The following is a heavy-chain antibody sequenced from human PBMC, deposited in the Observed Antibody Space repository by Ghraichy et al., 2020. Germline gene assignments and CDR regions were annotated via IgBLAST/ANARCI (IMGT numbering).Heavy chain of an antibody. D-gene: IGHD3-3*01. V-gene: IGHV4-39*07. CDR1: GCSISTNSYY. Sequence: SETLSLTCNVSGCSISTNSYYWSWVRQPPGKGLEWIATIYYSGNTYYNPSLESRVTISVDTSKNQFSLRLTSVTAADTAVYYCVRDQRSYEFWSGYYFWGQGALVTVSS. J-gene: IGHJ4*02. CDR2: IYYSGNT. CDR3: VRDQRSYEFWSGYYF.